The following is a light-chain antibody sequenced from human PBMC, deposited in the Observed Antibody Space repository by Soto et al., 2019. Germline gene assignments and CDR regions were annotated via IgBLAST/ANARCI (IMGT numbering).Light chain of an antibody. Sequence: IVMTQSPAALSVSPGERATLSCRASQSLSTNLAWYQQKPGQAPRLLIYAASTRATGIPARFSGSGSGTEFTLTISSLQSEDFAVYYCQQYNNWPPCTFGQGTKVDIK. CDR3: QQYNNWPPCT. CDR1: QSLSTN. CDR2: AAS. V-gene: IGKV3-15*01. J-gene: IGKJ1*01.